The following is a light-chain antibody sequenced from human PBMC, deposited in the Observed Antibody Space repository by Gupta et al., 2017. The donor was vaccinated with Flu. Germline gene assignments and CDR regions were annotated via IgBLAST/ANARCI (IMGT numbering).Light chain of an antibody. V-gene: IGLV2-11*01. CDR1: RSDVGNYNY. Sequence: QSALTQPHSVSGSPGQSLTISCIGTRSDVGNYNYVSWYQQHPGKAPKLVSYDVSRRPSGVPDRFSGSKSSNTASLTISGLQAEDEANYYCCSYMGNYKLILGGGTKLTVL. J-gene: IGLJ2*01. CDR3: CSYMGNYKLI. CDR2: DVS.